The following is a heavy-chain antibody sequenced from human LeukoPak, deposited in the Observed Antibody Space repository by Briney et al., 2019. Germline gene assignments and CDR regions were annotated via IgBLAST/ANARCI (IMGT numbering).Heavy chain of an antibody. CDR1: GGSFSGYY. V-gene: IGHV4-34*01. CDR3: ATNRPVQLERGYYMDV. Sequence: PSETLSLTCAVYGGSFSGYYWSWIRQPPGKGLEWIGEINHSGSTNYNPSLKSRVTISVDTSKNQFSLKLSSVTAADTAVYYCATNRPVQLERGYYMDVWGKGTTDTVSS. J-gene: IGHJ6*03. CDR2: INHSGST. D-gene: IGHD1-1*01.